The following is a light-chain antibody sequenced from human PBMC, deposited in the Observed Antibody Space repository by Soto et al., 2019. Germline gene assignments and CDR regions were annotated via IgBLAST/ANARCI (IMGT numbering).Light chain of an antibody. J-gene: IGLJ2*01. V-gene: IGLV1-36*01. CDR3: ATWDDSLNAVV. CDR2: YDD. CDR1: SSNIGHNA. Sequence: QSVLTQPPSVSEAPRQRVTISCSGSSSNIGHNAVHWYQQLPGKAPKLLIYYDDLLPSGVSDRFSGSKSDTSASLAISGLQSEDEADYYCATWDDSLNAVVFGGGTKVTVL.